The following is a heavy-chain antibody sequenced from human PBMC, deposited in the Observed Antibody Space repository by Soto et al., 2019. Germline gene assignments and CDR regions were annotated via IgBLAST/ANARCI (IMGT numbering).Heavy chain of an antibody. V-gene: IGHV1-18*01. CDR2: ISAYNGNT. J-gene: IGHJ6*02. CDR1: GYTFTSYG. Sequence: QVQLVQSGAEVKKPGASVKVSCKASGYTFTSYGISWVRQAPGQGLEWMGWISAYNGNTNYAQKLQGRVTMTTDTXXSTAYMELRSLRSDDTAVYYCASSAMDNSYYGMDVWGQGTTVTVSS. D-gene: IGHD5-18*01. CDR3: ASSAMDNSYYGMDV.